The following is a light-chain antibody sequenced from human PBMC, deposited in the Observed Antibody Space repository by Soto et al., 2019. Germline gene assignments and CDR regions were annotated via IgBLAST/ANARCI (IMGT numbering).Light chain of an antibody. V-gene: IGKV3-15*01. J-gene: IGKJ5*01. CDR3: QQYEKWPPSIT. CDR1: QPLNNN. Sequence: EIVVTQSPATLSVSQGDRATLSCRAGQPLNNNVAWYQHKPGQAPRLLIYGTSTRATGISARFSGGGSGTEFTLTISSLHSEDFAVYYCQQYEKWPPSITFCQGTRLE. CDR2: GTS.